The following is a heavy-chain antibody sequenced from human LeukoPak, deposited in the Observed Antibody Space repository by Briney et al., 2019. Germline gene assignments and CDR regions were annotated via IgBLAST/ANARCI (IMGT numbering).Heavy chain of an antibody. V-gene: IGHV4-4*07. Sequence: PSETLSLTCTVSGGSISSYYWSWIRQPAGKGLEWIGRIYTSGSTNYNPSLKSRVTMSVDTSKNQFSLKLSSVTAADTAVYYCARYCSSTSCYNYFDYWGQGTLVTVSS. D-gene: IGHD2-2*02. CDR2: IYTSGST. J-gene: IGHJ4*02. CDR3: ARYCSSTSCYNYFDY. CDR1: GGSISSYY.